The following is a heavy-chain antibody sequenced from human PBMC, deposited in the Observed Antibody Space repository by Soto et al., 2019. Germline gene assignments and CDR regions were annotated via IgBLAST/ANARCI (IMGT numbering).Heavy chain of an antibody. CDR1: GGSISGSSYY. CDR2: IYYSGST. V-gene: IGHV4-39*01. D-gene: IGHD3-3*01. CDR3: GRLEAPATISYYSDY. Sequence: PSETLSLTCTVSGGSISGSSYYWGWIRQPPGKGLEWIGSIYYSGSTYYNPSLESRVTISVDKSKNQFSLKLMSLSAADTAVYYCGRLEAPATISYYSDYWGQGALVTVLL. J-gene: IGHJ4*02.